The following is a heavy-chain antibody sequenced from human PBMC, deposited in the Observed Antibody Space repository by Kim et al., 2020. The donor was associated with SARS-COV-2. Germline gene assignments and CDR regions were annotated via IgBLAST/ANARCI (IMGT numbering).Heavy chain of an antibody. CDR2: IYYSGNT. V-gene: IGHV4-61*01. Sequence: SETLSLTCTVSGGSVTSDTYYWSWIRQPPGKGLEWIAYIYYSGNTNYNPSLKSRVTISSDMSKNQFSLKLSSVTAADTAVYYCARVVAAGRSLIDFWGQGTLVTVSS. D-gene: IGHD6-13*01. CDR1: GGSVTSDTYY. CDR3: ARVVAAGRSLIDF. J-gene: IGHJ4*02.